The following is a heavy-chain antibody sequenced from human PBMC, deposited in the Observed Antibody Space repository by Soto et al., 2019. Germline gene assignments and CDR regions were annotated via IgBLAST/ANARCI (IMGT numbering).Heavy chain of an antibody. CDR1: GFTFSGSW. V-gene: IGHV3-7*01. CDR2: INQDGSAK. D-gene: IGHD3-3*01. J-gene: IGHJ6*02. CDR3: AVFERHG. Sequence: GGSLRLSCAASGFTFSGSWMYWGLQAPGKGPEWLAEINQDGSAKNYVDSVKGRFTISRDNADNSLYLQMNSLRDEDTAVYYSAVFERHGWGQGTPVTVSS.